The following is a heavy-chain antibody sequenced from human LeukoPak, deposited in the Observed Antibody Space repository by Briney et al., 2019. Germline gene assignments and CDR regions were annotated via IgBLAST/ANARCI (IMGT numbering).Heavy chain of an antibody. J-gene: IGHJ6*02. D-gene: IGHD1-7*01. CDR1: GFTFSSYG. CDR2: ISYDGSNK. V-gene: IGHV3-30*18. CDR3: AKDGELHAGMDV. Sequence: PGGSLRLSCAASGFTFSSYGMHWVRQAPGKGLEWVAVISYDGSNKYYADSVKGRFTISRDNSKNTLYLQMNSLRAEDTAVYYCAKDGELHAGMDVWGQGTTVTV.